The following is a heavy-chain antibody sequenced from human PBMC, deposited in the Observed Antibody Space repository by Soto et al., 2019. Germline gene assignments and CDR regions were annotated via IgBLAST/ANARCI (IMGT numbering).Heavy chain of an antibody. Sequence: QVQLVQSGAEVKKPGSSVKVSCKASGGTFSSYTISWVRQAPGQGLEWMGRIIPILGIANYAQKFQGRVTITADKSTSTAYMELSSLRSEDTAVYYCARAARTVRAPYWYFDLWGRGTLVTVSS. V-gene: IGHV1-69*02. CDR1: GGTFSSYT. CDR3: ARAARTVRAPYWYFDL. J-gene: IGHJ2*01. D-gene: IGHD4-17*01. CDR2: IIPILGIA.